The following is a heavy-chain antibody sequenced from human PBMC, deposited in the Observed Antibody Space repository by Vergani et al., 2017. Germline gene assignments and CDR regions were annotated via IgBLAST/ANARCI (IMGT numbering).Heavy chain of an antibody. CDR1: GFAFSRYA. D-gene: IGHD5-24*01. V-gene: IGHV3-23*01. Sequence: EVQLLESGGRLVQPGGSLRLSCVASGFAFSRYAMSWVRQAPGKGLECVSGLTASGSGISYADSVRGRFTISRDNSKNTLFLQMDSPRAEDTAVYYCAKSGWLQHFGAHYFDSWGQGILVTVSS. CDR2: LTASGSGI. CDR3: AKSGWLQHFGAHYFDS. J-gene: IGHJ4*02.